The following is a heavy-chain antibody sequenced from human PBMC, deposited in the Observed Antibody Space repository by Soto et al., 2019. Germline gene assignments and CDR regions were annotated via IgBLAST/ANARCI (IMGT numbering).Heavy chain of an antibody. CDR1: GESISSSSYY. Sequence: SETLSLTCIVSGESISSSSYYWGWIRQPPGKGLEWIGSIYYSGRTYYNPSFKGRVTISIDTSKNQFSLKLSSVTATDTAVYYCARQRTTGVTQAYFDNWGQGALVTVSS. CDR2: IYYSGRT. D-gene: IGHD2-21*02. V-gene: IGHV4-39*01. J-gene: IGHJ4*02. CDR3: ARQRTTGVTQAYFDN.